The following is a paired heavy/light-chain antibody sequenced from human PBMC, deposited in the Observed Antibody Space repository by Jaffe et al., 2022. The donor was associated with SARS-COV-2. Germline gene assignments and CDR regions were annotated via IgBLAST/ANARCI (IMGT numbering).Heavy chain of an antibody. CDR1: WFTFTGSS. CDR2: IGGKANNYAT. V-gene: IGHV3-73*01. CDR3: TGFTEAADSEWMGYFDP. D-gene: IGHD6-19*01. J-gene: IGHJ5*02. Sequence: EVFPVESGGGLVQPGGSLKVSCAASWFTFTGSSFHWVRHSPGKGLEWVGQIGGKANNYATEYAASVKGRFTLSRDDSKNMATLQMNNLKTDDTATYYCTGFTEAADSEWMGYFDPWGRGIRVTVSS.
Light chain of an antibody. V-gene: IGKV3-15*01. J-gene: IGKJ1*01. CDR3: QQNRT. Sequence: EIVLTQSPATLSVSPGERATLSCRASQPVGSNLAWYRQKPGQSPRLLIHGASTRATGVPVRFSGSGSGTEFTLIISSLQSEDSAVYFCQQNRTFGHGTKVEIK. CDR2: GAS. CDR1: QPVGSN.